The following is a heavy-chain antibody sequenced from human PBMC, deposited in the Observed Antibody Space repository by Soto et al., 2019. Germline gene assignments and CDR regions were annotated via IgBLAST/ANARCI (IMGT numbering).Heavy chain of an antibody. D-gene: IGHD2-2*01. Sequence: QLQLQESGPGLVKPSETLSLTCTVSGGAISSSSYYWGGLRQPPGKRLECIGSIYYSGSTYYNPSLTSRVTISVDTSKNKFSLKLSAVTAADTAVYYCARRYCSSTCFPYNWFDPWGQGTMVTVSS. CDR3: ARRYCSSTCFPYNWFDP. CDR1: GGAISSSSYY. J-gene: IGHJ5*02. CDR2: IYYSGST. V-gene: IGHV4-39*01.